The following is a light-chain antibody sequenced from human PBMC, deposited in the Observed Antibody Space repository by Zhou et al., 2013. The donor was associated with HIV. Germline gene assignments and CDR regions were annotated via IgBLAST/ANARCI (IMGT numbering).Light chain of an antibody. CDR3: QHYGVSPYT. J-gene: IGKJ2*01. V-gene: IGKV3-20*01. Sequence: EIVMTQSPSTLSVSPGERVTLSCRASQSVFSNLAWYQHKPGQGPKVLIFGASTRANGIPGRFSGSGSGTEFTLTISRLEPEDFAVYYCQHYGVSPYTFGPGTKLEI. CDR1: QSVFSN. CDR2: GAS.